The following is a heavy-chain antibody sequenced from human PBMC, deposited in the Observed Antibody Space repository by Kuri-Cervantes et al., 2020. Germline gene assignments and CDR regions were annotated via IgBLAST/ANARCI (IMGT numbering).Heavy chain of an antibody. J-gene: IGHJ4*02. CDR2: INPSGGGT. CDR3: ATGKNYDFWSAYHGPHFDF. V-gene: IGHV1-46*01. D-gene: IGHD3-3*01. Sequence: ASVKVSCKASGYTFTSSYIHWVRQAPGQGLEWMGIINPSGGGTSYAQRFQGRVTMTRDTSTSTVYMELSSLKSEDTAVYYCATGKNYDFWSAYHGPHFDFWGQGTLVTVSS. CDR1: GYTFTSSY.